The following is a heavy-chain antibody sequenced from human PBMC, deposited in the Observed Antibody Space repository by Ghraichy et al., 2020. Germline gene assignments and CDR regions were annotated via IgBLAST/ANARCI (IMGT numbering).Heavy chain of an antibody. J-gene: IGHJ6*02. D-gene: IGHD3-10*01. CDR2: ISTYNGDT. CDR1: GYTFTDFG. V-gene: IGHV1-18*04. CDR3: ARDISWVCSGSRGCNNMGGDDYGMDV. Sequence: ASVKVSCKTSGYTFTDFGITWVRQAPGQGLEWMAWISTYNGDTNYAQKLQGRVSLTTDTSTTTAYLELRSLRSDDTAIYYCARDISWVCSGSRGCNNMGGDDYGMDVWGQGTTVTVSS.